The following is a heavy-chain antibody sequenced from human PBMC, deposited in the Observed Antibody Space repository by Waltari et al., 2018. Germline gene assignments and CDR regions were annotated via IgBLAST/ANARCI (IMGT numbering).Heavy chain of an antibody. J-gene: IGHJ3*02. D-gene: IGHD3-16*01. CDR3: ARYPISIIGYGDAFDI. V-gene: IGHV3-7*01. Sequence: EVQLVESGGGLVQPGGSLRLSCAASGFTFSNFCMSWVRQAPGMGVEWVANIKDDGSEKWYGDSVKGRFTISRDNAKNSLYLEMNSLRGEDTAVYFCARYPISIIGYGDAFDIWGQGTMVTVSS. CDR1: GFTFSNFC. CDR2: IKDDGSEK.